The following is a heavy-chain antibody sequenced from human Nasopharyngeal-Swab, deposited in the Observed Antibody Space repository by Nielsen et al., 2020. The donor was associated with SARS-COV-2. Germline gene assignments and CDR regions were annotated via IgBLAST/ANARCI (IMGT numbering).Heavy chain of an antibody. J-gene: IGHJ6*02. CDR1: GFTFRYHY. Sequence: GESLKISCLASGFTFRYHYMTWIRQAPGKGLEWVSFLIDIGSYRNHADSVKGRFTISRDNAKNSLYLEMESLRVEDTAVYYCARGLSITYFYYGMDVWGQGTSVTVSS. CDR3: ARGLSITYFYYGMDV. CDR2: LIDIGSYR. V-gene: IGHV3-11*05. D-gene: IGHD1-14*01.